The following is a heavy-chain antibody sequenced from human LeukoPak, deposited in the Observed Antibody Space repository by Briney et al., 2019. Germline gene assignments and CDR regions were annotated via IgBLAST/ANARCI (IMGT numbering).Heavy chain of an antibody. V-gene: IGHV3-21*01. CDR1: GFTFSTYT. CDR2: ISSSSSDI. J-gene: IGHJ3*02. Sequence: GGALRLSCAASGFTFSTYTMNWVRQAPGKGLEWVSSISSSSSDIFYADSVKGRFTISRDNAENSLYLQMNSLRAEDTAVYYCTRAVADYPVGAFDIWGQGAMVTVSS. CDR3: TRAVADYPVGAFDI. D-gene: IGHD6-19*01.